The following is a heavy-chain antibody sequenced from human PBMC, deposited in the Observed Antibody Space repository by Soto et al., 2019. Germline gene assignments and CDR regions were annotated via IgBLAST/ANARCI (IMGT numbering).Heavy chain of an antibody. Sequence: GGSLRLSCTASGFTFRSYGMHWVRQAPGKGLEWVAVIWDDGSDKKYADSVKGRFTVSRDNSKNTLFLQMSSLRAEDTAVYYCARDPQINSDTSGYVGSWGPGTLVTVSS. D-gene: IGHD3-22*01. V-gene: IGHV3-33*01. CDR1: GFTFRSYG. J-gene: IGHJ5*02. CDR2: IWDDGSDK. CDR3: ARDPQINSDTSGYVGS.